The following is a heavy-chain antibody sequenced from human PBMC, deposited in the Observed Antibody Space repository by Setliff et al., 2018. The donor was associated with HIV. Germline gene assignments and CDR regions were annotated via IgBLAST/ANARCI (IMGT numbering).Heavy chain of an antibody. CDR3: ARDNSDYYGSGSHYWYGMDV. D-gene: IGHD3-10*01. V-gene: IGHV4-61*02. CDR2: LHLSGDT. CDR1: GDSINSGTYY. Sequence: PSETLSLTCTVSGDSINSGTYYWSWIRQPAGKGLEWIGRLHLSGDTNYNPSLKSRVTMSVDTSKNQFSLKLSSVTAADTAVYYCARDNSDYYGSGSHYWYGMDVWGQGTTVTAPQ. J-gene: IGHJ6*01.